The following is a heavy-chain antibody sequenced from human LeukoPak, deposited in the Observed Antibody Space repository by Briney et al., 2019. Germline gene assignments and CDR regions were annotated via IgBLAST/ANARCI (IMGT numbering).Heavy chain of an antibody. D-gene: IGHD5-12*01. CDR3: ARGAVATTLDY. CDR2: IYYSGST. J-gene: IGHJ4*02. V-gene: IGHV4-39*07. CDR1: GGSISSSSYY. Sequence: SETLSLTCTVSGGSISSSSYYWGWIRQPPGKGLEWIGSIYYSGSTYYNPSLKSRVTISVDTSKNQFSLKLSSVTAADTAVYYCARGAVATTLDYWGQGTLVTVSS.